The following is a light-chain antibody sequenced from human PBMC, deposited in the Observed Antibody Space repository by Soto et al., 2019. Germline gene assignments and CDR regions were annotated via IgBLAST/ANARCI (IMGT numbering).Light chain of an antibody. V-gene: IGKV3-20*01. CDR2: AAS. Sequence: VFTQSPATVSLSPGDRATLPCRASQSVSSNKLAWYQQKPGQAPRLLIYAASSRATGIPDRFSGSGSGTDFTLTISRLEPEDFAVYYCQQYGSSGTFGQGTKVDIK. CDR3: QQYGSSGT. J-gene: IGKJ1*01. CDR1: QSVSSNK.